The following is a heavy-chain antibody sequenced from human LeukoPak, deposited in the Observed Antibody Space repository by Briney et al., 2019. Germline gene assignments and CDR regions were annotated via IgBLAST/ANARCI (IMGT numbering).Heavy chain of an antibody. CDR3: ARDSPWGSGADH. Sequence: PSETLSLTCTISGGSISSYYWSWIRQPPGKGLEWIGYIDYSGTTNYHPSLKSRVTISLDTSKNQFSLKLSSVTAADTAVYYCARDSPWGSGADHWGQGTQVTVSS. V-gene: IGHV4-59*01. J-gene: IGHJ4*02. CDR2: IDYSGTT. D-gene: IGHD1-26*01. CDR1: GGSISSYY.